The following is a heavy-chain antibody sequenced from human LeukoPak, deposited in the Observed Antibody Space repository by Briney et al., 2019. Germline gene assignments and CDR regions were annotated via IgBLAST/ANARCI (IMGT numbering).Heavy chain of an antibody. D-gene: IGHD3-22*01. CDR2: IYHSGST. Sequence: PSETLSLTCTVSGGSISSGDCYWSWIRQYPGQGLEWIGYIYHSGSTYFSPSLKNRLTMSVDTSKNQFSLNLGSVTAADTAVYFCARATFYYESSGYYLDYWGQGTLVTVSS. CDR1: GGSISSGDCY. V-gene: IGHV4-31*03. CDR3: ARATFYYESSGYYLDY. J-gene: IGHJ4*02.